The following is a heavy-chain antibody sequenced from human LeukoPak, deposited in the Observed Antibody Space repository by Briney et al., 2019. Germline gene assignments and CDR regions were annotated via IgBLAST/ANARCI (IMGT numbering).Heavy chain of an antibody. Sequence: TGGSLRLSCAASGFTFSSYWMSWVRLAPGKGLEWVANIKQDGSEKYYVDSVKGRFTISRDNAKNSLYLQMNSLRAEDTAVYYCARYSSGWYLDVWGKGTTVTVSS. J-gene: IGHJ6*03. D-gene: IGHD6-19*01. CDR2: IKQDGSEK. CDR1: GFTFSSYW. CDR3: ARYSSGWYLDV. V-gene: IGHV3-7*01.